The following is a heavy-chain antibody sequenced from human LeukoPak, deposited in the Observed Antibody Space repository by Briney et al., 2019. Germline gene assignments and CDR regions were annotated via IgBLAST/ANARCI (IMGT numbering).Heavy chain of an antibody. CDR3: ARDLPFTIFGVVTDYYYYMDV. D-gene: IGHD3-3*01. CDR1: GSTFSSYW. J-gene: IGHJ6*03. CDR2: IKQDGSEK. V-gene: IGHV3-7*01. Sequence: PGGSLRLSCAASGSTFSSYWMSWVRQAPGKGLEWVANIKQDGSEKYYVDSVKGRFTISRDNAKNSLYLQMNSLRAEDTAVYYCARDLPFTIFGVVTDYYYYMDVWGKGTTVTVSS.